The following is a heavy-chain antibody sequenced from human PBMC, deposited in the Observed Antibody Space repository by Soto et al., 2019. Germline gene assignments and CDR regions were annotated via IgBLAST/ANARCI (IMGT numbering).Heavy chain of an antibody. CDR1: GDSIGSSLHY. CDR2: IYYSGST. D-gene: IGHD3-3*02. CDR3: ARHAPPGVAAHFHY. Sequence: SETLSLTCTVSGDSIGSSLHYWGWIRQAPGKGLEWIGSIYYSGSTYYNPSLTSRVTMSVDTSRNQLSLKLTSVTAADTAVYYCARHAPPGVAAHFHYWGQGTLVTVSS. V-gene: IGHV4-39*01. J-gene: IGHJ4*02.